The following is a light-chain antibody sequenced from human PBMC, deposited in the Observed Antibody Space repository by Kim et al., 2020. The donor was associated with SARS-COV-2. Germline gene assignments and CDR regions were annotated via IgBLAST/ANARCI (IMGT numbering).Light chain of an antibody. Sequence: GQSITLTCTGTSSDVWNYAFVSWYHQHPGKAPKLMIYENIKRPSGVSNRCSGSKSGKTASLTISGLQAEDAADYYCCSYAGSSTWVFGGGTKVTVL. CDR3: CSYAGSSTWV. CDR1: SSDVWNYAF. CDR2: ENI. J-gene: IGLJ3*02. V-gene: IGLV2-23*01.